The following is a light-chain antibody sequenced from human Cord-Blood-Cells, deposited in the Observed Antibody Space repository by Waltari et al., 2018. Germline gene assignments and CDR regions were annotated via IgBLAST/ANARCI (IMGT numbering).Light chain of an antibody. Sequence: QLVLTQSPSASASLGASAKLTCTLSSGHSSYAIAWHQQQPEKGPRYLMKLNSDGSHSKGDGIPDRFSGSSSGAERYLTISSLQSEDEADYYCQTWGTGIHWVFGGGTKLTVL. CDR1: SGHSSYA. J-gene: IGLJ3*02. CDR3: QTWGTGIHWV. V-gene: IGLV4-69*01. CDR2: LNSDGSH.